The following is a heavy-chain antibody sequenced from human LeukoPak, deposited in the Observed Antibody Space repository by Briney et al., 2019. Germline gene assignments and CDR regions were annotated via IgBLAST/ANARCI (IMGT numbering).Heavy chain of an antibody. CDR2: INPNSGGT. J-gene: IGHJ3*02. CDR3: ATDLKGWDAFDI. CDR1: GYTFTGYY. D-gene: IGHD2-15*01. Sequence: ASVKVSCKASGYTFTGYYMHWVRQAPGQGLEWMGWINPNSGGTNYAQKFQGRVTMTRDTSISTAYMELSRLRSDDTAVYYCATDLKGWDAFDIWGQGTMVTVSS. V-gene: IGHV1-2*02.